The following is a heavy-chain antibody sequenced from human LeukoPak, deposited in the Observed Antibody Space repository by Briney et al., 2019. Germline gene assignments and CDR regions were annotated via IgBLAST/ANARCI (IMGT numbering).Heavy chain of an antibody. CDR1: GGSLSGYY. CDR3: ARASDTAMVILDY. D-gene: IGHD5-18*01. Sequence: SETLSLTCAVYGGSLSGYYWSWIRQSPGKGLEWIGEINHGGSTNYNPSLKSRVTISVDTSKNQFSLKLSSVTAADTAVYYCARASDTAMVILDYWGQGTLVTVSS. V-gene: IGHV4-34*01. CDR2: INHGGST. J-gene: IGHJ4*02.